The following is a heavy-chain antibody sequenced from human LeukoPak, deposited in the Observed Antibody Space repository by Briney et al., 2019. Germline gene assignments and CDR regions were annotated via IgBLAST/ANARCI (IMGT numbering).Heavy chain of an antibody. J-gene: IGHJ4*02. CDR1: GYSVSSGYY. CDR2: IYHSGST. V-gene: IGHV4-38-2*02. Sequence: SETLSLTCSVSGYSVSSGYYWGWIRQPPGKGLEWIGSIYHSGSTYYNPSLKSRVTVSVDTSKNQFSLKLSSVTAADTAVYYCARGGGNYEGIDYWGQGTLVIVSS. CDR3: ARGGGNYEGIDY. D-gene: IGHD1-7*01.